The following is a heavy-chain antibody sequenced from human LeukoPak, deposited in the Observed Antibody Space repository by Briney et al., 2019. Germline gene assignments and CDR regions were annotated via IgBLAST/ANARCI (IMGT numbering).Heavy chain of an antibody. CDR3: AARGGPGSFDAFDI. Sequence: GASVKVSCKAFGHTLSSYAMTGVRQAPGQGLEWMGWINPNTGNPIYAQDFKGRFVFSLDTSVNTAYLQISSLKPEDSAVYYCAARGGPGSFDAFDIWGQGTMVTVSP. CDR2: INPNTGNP. J-gene: IGHJ3*02. CDR1: GHTLSSYA. V-gene: IGHV7-4-1*02. D-gene: IGHD3-10*01.